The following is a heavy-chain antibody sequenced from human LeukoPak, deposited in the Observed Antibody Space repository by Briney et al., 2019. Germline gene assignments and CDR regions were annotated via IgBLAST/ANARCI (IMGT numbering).Heavy chain of an antibody. CDR1: GFTLSSFG. CDR3: ASGTLGPGTITMVRGVIIAPKYSWFDP. J-gene: IGHJ5*02. Sequence: QTGGSLRLSCAASGFTLSSFGMVWVRQAPGKGLEWVTLMRNDGRNKYYADSVKGRFTISRDNSKNTVYLQMNSLRGEDTAVYYCASGTLGPGTITMVRGVIIAPKYSWFDPWGRGTLVSVSS. CDR2: MRNDGRNK. D-gene: IGHD3-10*01. V-gene: IGHV3-33*01.